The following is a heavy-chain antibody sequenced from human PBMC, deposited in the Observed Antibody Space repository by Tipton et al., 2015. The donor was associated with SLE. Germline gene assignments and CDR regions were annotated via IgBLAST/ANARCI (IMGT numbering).Heavy chain of an antibody. CDR1: GFTFSSYS. CDR2: IYSGGST. V-gene: IGHV3-53*01. D-gene: IGHD6-13*01. Sequence: SLRLSCAASGFTFSSYSMNWVRQAPGKGLDWVSVIYSGGSTYYADSVKGRFTISRDNSKNTLYLQMNSLRAEDTAVYYCARASIAAAGYYFDYWGQGTLVTVSS. CDR3: ARASIAAAGYYFDY. J-gene: IGHJ4*02.